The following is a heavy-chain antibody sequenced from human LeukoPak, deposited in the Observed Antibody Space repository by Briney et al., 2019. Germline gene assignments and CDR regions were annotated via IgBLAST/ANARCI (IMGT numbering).Heavy chain of an antibody. CDR1: GFTFSSYG. CDR3: ASNSGVYSSSWALDY. CDR2: IWYDGSNK. V-gene: IGHV3-33*01. J-gene: IGHJ4*02. Sequence: GGSLRLSCAASGFTFSSYGMHWVHQAPGKGLEWVAVIWYDGSNKYYADSVKGRFTISRDNSKSTLYLQMNSLRAEDTAVYYCASNSGVYSSSWALDYWGQGTLVTVSS. D-gene: IGHD6-13*01.